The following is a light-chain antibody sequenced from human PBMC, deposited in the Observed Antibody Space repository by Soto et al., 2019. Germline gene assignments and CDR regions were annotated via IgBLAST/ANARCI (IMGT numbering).Light chain of an antibody. Sequence: DIQMTQSPPSLSASIGDRVTITCRASQRINIYLNWYRQKPGKAPELLIYSASNLQSGVPPRFSGSGSGTEFTLTISSLQSEDFAVYYCQQYNNWLTFGGGTKVDIK. V-gene: IGKV1-39*01. CDR3: QQYNNWLT. J-gene: IGKJ4*01. CDR2: SAS. CDR1: QRINIY.